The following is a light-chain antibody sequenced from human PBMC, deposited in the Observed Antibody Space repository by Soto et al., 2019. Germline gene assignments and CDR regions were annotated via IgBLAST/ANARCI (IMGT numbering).Light chain of an antibody. Sequence: QSVLTQPPSASGTPGQRVTISCSGTSSNMGSSFVYWYQQLPGTPPKLLIFSYNQRPSGVPDRFSGSKSGTSASLAISGLRCEDEADYYCAAWDDSLGGHVVFGGGTKLTVL. CDR1: SSNMGSSF. CDR2: SYN. J-gene: IGLJ2*01. V-gene: IGLV1-47*02. CDR3: AAWDDSLGGHVV.